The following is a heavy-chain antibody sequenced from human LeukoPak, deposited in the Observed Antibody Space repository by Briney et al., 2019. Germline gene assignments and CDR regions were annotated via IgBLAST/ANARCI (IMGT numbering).Heavy chain of an antibody. CDR2: ISSSSSTI. CDR1: GFTITSYN. J-gene: IGHJ4*02. V-gene: IGHV3-48*01. CDR3: ASRNIDYFDY. Sequence: GGSLRLSCVASGFTITSYNMNWVRQAPGKGLEWVSYISSSSSTIYYAGSVKGRFTISRDNAKNSLYLQMNSLRAEDTAVYYCASRNIDYFDYWGQGTLVTVSS. D-gene: IGHD2/OR15-2a*01.